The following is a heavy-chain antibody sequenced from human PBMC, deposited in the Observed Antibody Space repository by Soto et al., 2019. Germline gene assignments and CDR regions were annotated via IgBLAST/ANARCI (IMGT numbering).Heavy chain of an antibody. CDR3: AKDTGYITAYFDY. Sequence: EVQLLESGGGLVQPGGSLRLSCAASGFTFSNYAMSWVRQAPGKGLEWVSAISASGGSTYYADSEKGRFTISRDSSKNTLYLQMNSLRVEDTAIYYCAKDTGYITAYFDYWGQGTLVTVSS. CDR1: GFTFSNYA. D-gene: IGHD1-20*01. J-gene: IGHJ4*02. V-gene: IGHV3-23*01. CDR2: ISASGGST.